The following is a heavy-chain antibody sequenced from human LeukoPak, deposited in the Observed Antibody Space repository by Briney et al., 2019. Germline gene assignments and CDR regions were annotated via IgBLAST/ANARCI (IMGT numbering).Heavy chain of an antibody. D-gene: IGHD5-24*01. J-gene: IGHJ4*02. CDR2: INHSGST. CDR3: ARGILGDGYNPFDY. CDR1: GSXXXXY. Sequence: GSXXXXYWSWIRQPPGKGLEWIGEINHSGSTNYNPSLKSRVTISVDTSKNQFSLKLSSVTAADTAVYYCARGILGDGYNPFDYWGQGTLVTVSS. V-gene: IGHV4-34*01.